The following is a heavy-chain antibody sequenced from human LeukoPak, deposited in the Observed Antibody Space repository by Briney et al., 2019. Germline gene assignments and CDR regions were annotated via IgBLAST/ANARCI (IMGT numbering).Heavy chain of an antibody. J-gene: IGHJ4*02. CDR3: ASSIAVDGTGFDY. CDR2: INPNRGGT. Sequence: SSVKVSCKASGYTFTGYYMHWVRQAPGQGREWMGWINPNRGGTNYAQKFQGRVTMTRDTSISTAYMELSRLRSADTAVYYCASSIAVDGTGFDYWGQGTLVTVSS. D-gene: IGHD6-19*01. CDR1: GYTFTGYY. V-gene: IGHV1-2*02.